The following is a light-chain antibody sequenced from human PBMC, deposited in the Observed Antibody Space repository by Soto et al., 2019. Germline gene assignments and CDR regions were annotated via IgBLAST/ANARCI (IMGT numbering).Light chain of an antibody. V-gene: IGKV3-20*01. CDR2: DAS. Sequence: EIVLTQSPGTLSLSPGEGATLSCRASQSVSSSYLAWYQQKPGQAPRLLIYDASSRATGIPDRFSGSGSGTDVTLTISRLEPEVVAVYYCQQYGISPRTFGQGTKVEIK. CDR1: QSVSSSY. CDR3: QQYGISPRT. J-gene: IGKJ1*01.